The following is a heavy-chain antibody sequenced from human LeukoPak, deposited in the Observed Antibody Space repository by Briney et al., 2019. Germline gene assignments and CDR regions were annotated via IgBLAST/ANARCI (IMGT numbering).Heavy chain of an antibody. CDR2: IYPGDSDT. V-gene: IGHV5-51*01. CDR3: ARPVAGWDYFDY. D-gene: IGHD6-19*01. J-gene: IGHJ4*02. Sequence: GESLKISCKGSGYSFTSYWIGWVRQIPGEGLEWVGIIYPGDSDTRYSPSFQGKVTISADKSISTAYLQWSSLKASDTAMYYCARPVAGWDYFDYWGQGTLVTVSS. CDR1: GYSFTSYW.